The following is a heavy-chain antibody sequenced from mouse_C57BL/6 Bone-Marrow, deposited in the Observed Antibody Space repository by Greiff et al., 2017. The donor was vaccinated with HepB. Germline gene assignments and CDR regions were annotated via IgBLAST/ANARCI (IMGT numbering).Heavy chain of an antibody. CDR2: INPSNGGT. Sequence: QVHVKQPGTELVKPGASVKLSCKASGYTFTSYWMHWVKQRPGQGLEWIGNINPSNGGTNYNEKFKSKATLTVDKSSSTAYMQLSSLTSEDSAVYYCARSREFITTVVAYYFDYWGQGTTLTVSS. CDR1: GYTFTSYW. CDR3: ARSREFITTVVAYYFDY. V-gene: IGHV1-53*01. J-gene: IGHJ2*01. D-gene: IGHD1-1*01.